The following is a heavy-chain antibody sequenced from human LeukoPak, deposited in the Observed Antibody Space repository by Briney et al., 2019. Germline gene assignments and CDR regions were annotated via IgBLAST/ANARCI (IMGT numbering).Heavy chain of an antibody. V-gene: IGHV4-38-2*01. J-gene: IGHJ4*02. CDR1: GYSISSGYY. CDR3: ASKHYDFWSGYYRRGYYFDY. CDR2: IYHSGST. Sequence: SETLSLTCAVSGYSISSGYYWGWIRQPPGKGLGWIGSIYHSGSTYYNPSLKSRVTISVDTSKNQFSLKLSSVTAADTAVYYCASKHYDFWSGYYRRGYYFDYWGQGTLVTVSS. D-gene: IGHD3-3*01.